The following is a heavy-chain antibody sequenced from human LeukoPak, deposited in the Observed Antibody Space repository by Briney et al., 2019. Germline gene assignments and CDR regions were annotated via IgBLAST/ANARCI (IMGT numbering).Heavy chain of an antibody. J-gene: IGHJ6*04. D-gene: IGHD6-13*01. CDR2: ITTAGDT. V-gene: IGHV3-13*01. CDR1: GFTFNTYD. Sequence: GGSLRLSCAGSGFTFNTYDMQWVRQASGKGLEWVSGITTAGDTYYSGSVKGRFTISRENAKNSLYLQMNSLRAGDTAVYYCARGWAAAAFSVWGAGTTVTVSS. CDR3: ARGWAAAAFSV.